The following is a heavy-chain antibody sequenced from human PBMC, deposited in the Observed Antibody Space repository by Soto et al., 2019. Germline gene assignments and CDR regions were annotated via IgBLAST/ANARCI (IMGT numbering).Heavy chain of an antibody. CDR3: VKGSDGARKELDY. D-gene: IGHD3-3*01. J-gene: IGHJ4*02. Sequence: VQLVESGGGVVQPGRSLRLSCAASGFTFSNFGMHWVRQAPGKGLEWVAAISADGSDKYFSGSVKGRFTISRDNSKTPLFLQMHSLRLEDTALYYCVKGSDGARKELDYWGQGTLVTVSS. CDR2: ISADGSDK. CDR1: GFTFSNFG. V-gene: IGHV3-30*18.